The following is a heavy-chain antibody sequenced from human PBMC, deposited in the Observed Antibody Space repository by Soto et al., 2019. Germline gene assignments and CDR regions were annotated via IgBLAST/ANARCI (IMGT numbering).Heavy chain of an antibody. CDR2: MYHSGST. D-gene: IGHD3-10*01. CDR3: ARVNYYGSGSYTPVGFDY. J-gene: IGHJ4*02. Sequence: PSETLSLTCAVSGGSISSGGYSWSWIRQPPGKGLEWIGYMYHSGSTYYNPSLKSRVTISVDRSKNQFSLKLSSVTAADTAVYYCARVNYYGSGSYTPVGFDYWGQGTLVTVSS. V-gene: IGHV4-30-2*01. CDR1: GGSISSGGYS.